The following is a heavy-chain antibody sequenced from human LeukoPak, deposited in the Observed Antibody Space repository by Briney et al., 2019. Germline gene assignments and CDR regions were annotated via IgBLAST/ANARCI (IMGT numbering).Heavy chain of an antibody. Sequence: GGSLRLSCAASGFTFSNFAMNWVRQAPGKGLEWVSVITGSAGSTYYADSVKGRFTISRDNSRNTLYLQMDSLRAEDTAVYFCAKGAGYNAVRYVDYWGQGTLVTVSS. CDR1: GFTFSNFA. CDR3: AKGAGYNAVRYVDY. J-gene: IGHJ4*02. CDR2: ITGSAGST. D-gene: IGHD5-24*01. V-gene: IGHV3-23*01.